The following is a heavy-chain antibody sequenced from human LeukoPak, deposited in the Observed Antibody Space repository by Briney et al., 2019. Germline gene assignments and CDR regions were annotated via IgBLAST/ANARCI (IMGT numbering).Heavy chain of an antibody. J-gene: IGHJ4*02. CDR2: VYDTGST. CDR1: GESITTHY. CDR3: AREKIAMRAFDS. Sequence: SETLSLTCTVSGESITTHYWTWIRQPPGKGLEWIGYVYDTGSTDYNPSLKSRVTISVDTSKNQFSLRLNSVTAADTAIYYCAREKIAMRAFDSWGQGTLVTVSS. D-gene: IGHD2-2*01. V-gene: IGHV4-59*11.